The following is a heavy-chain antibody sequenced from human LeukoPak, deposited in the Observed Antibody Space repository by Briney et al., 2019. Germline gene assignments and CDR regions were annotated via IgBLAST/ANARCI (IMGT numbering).Heavy chain of an antibody. Sequence: PGRSLRLSCAASGFTFSSYAMHWVRQAPGKGLEWVAVISYDGSNKYYADSVKGRFTIPRDNSKNTLYLQMNSLRAEDTAVYYCARDHLPLGYSSGWIYYYYGMDVWGKGTTVTVSS. D-gene: IGHD6-19*01. J-gene: IGHJ6*04. V-gene: IGHV3-30*04. CDR2: ISYDGSNK. CDR1: GFTFSSYA. CDR3: ARDHLPLGYSSGWIYYYYGMDV.